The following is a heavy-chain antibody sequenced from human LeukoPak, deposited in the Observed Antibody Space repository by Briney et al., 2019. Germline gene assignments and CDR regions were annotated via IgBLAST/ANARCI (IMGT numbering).Heavy chain of an antibody. V-gene: IGHV3-23*01. J-gene: IGHJ3*02. CDR1: GFTFSSYV. CDR3: AKDFGYSYGYEVFDI. Sequence: GGSLRLSCAASGFTFSSYVMSWGRQAPGKGLGWVSNISGSGGSTYYADSVKGRFTISRDNSQNTLYLQMNSLRAEDTAVYYCAKDFGYSYGYEVFDIWGQGTMVTVSA. D-gene: IGHD5-18*01. CDR2: ISGSGGST.